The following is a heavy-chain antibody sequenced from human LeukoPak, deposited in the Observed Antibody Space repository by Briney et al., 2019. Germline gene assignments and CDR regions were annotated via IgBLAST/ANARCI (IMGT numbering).Heavy chain of an antibody. D-gene: IGHD2-2*01. Sequence: PSETLSLTCTVSSGSISSYYWSWIRQPPGKGLEWIGYIYYSGSTNYNPSLKSRVTISVDTSENQFSLKLSSVTAADTAVYYCARVVVVVPAAIDYMDVWGKGTTVTVSS. CDR2: IYYSGST. J-gene: IGHJ6*03. CDR3: ARVVVVVPAAIDYMDV. CDR1: SGSISSYY. V-gene: IGHV4-59*01.